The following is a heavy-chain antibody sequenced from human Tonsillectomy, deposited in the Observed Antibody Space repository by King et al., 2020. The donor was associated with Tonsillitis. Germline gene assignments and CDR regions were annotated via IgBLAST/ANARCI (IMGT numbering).Heavy chain of an antibody. CDR2: ISYEGSNK. J-gene: IGHJ4*02. Sequence: VQLVESGGGVVQPGRSLRLSCAASGFTFSSYSMHWVRQAPGKGLEGVAVISYEGSNKYYSDSVKGRFTISRDNSKNTLYLQMNSLRAEVTAVYYCARDPPYDILTGYYSYYFDYWGQGTLVTVSS. CDR3: ARDPPYDILTGYYSYYFDY. CDR1: GFTFSSYS. D-gene: IGHD3-9*01. V-gene: IGHV3-30*01.